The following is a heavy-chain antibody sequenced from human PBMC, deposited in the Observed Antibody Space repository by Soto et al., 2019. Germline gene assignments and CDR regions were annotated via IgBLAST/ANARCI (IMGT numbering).Heavy chain of an antibody. CDR2: IYSGGST. J-gene: IGHJ4*02. CDR3: ASKFRPWYGDYGGYYFDY. CDR1: GFTVSSNY. V-gene: IGHV3-66*01. Sequence: EVQLVESGGGLVQPGGSLRLSCAASGFTVSSNYMSWVRQAPGKGLEWVSVIYSGGSTYYADSVKGRFTISRDNSKNTLYLQMNSLRAEDTAVYYCASKFRPWYGDYGGYYFDYWGQGTLVTVSS. D-gene: IGHD4-17*01.